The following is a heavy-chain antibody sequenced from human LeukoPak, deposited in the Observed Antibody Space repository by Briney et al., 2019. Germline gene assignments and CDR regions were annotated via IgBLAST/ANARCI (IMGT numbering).Heavy chain of an antibody. CDR1: GGSIRSSGYT. J-gene: IGHJ6*03. CDR2: IHYTGTT. Sequence: PSETLSLTCPFSGGSIRSSGYTWGWFRQPPGKGLEWIASIHYTGTTYYNPSLKSRVSVSVDTSKNQFSLRLSSVTAADTALYYCARTGGSFYFYYYMDVWGKGTTVTVSS. CDR3: ARTGGSFYFYYYMDV. D-gene: IGHD1-26*01. V-gene: IGHV4-39*07.